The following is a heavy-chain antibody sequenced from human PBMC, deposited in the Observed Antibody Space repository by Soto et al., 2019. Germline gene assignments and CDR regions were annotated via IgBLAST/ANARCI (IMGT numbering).Heavy chain of an antibody. Sequence: PGGSLRLSCAASGFTFDDYAMYWVRQVLGKGLEWVSSISWNSGNIGYADSVKGRFTTSRDNAENSLYLQMNSLRPEDTAVYYCARGLITGSHYSGGWYYFDSWGQGTQVTVSS. V-gene: IGHV3-9*01. CDR3: ARGLITGSHYSGGWYYFDS. CDR1: GFTFDDYA. J-gene: IGHJ4*02. CDR2: ISWNSGNI. D-gene: IGHD6-19*01.